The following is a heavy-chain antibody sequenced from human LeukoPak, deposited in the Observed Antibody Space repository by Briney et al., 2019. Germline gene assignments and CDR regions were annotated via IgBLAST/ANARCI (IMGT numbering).Heavy chain of an antibody. Sequence: SQTLSLTCPVSGGSLSSGSYYWRWLRQPAGKGLEWVGRIYTSGSTNYNPSLKSRVAISVDTSKNQFSLKLSSVTAADTAVYYCARSTVTRLYNWFDPWGQGTLVTVSS. CDR2: IYTSGST. J-gene: IGHJ5*02. CDR1: GGSLSSGSYY. CDR3: ARSTVTRLYNWFDP. V-gene: IGHV4-61*02. D-gene: IGHD4-17*01.